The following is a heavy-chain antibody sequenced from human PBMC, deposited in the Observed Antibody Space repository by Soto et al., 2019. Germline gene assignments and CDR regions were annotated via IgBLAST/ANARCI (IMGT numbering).Heavy chain of an antibody. Sequence: SETLSLTCTVSGGSISSYYWSWIRQPPGKGLEWIGYIYYSGSTNYNPSLKSRVTISVDTSKNQFSLKLSSVTAADTAVYYCARDDGGDVDTESSYYYYGMDVWGQGTTVTVSS. CDR2: IYYSGST. V-gene: IGHV4-59*01. J-gene: IGHJ6*02. D-gene: IGHD5-18*01. CDR1: GGSISSYY. CDR3: ARDDGGDVDTESSYYYYGMDV.